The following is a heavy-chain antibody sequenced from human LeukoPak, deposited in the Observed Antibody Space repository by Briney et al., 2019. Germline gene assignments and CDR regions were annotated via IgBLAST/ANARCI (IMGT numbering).Heavy chain of an antibody. D-gene: IGHD4-11*01. V-gene: IGHV3-74*01. J-gene: IGHJ4*02. Sequence: GGSLRLSCVTSGITFSNYWMHWVRQVPGKGLVWVSHIIQDGSRTFYADSVKGRFTISRDNAKNTLYLQMNSLRAEDTAVCYCATDDYRGLGYWGQGTLVTVSS. CDR1: GITFSNYW. CDR2: IIQDGSRT. CDR3: ATDDYRGLGY.